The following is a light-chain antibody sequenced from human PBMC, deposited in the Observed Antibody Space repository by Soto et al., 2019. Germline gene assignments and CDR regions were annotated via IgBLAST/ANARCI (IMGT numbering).Light chain of an antibody. V-gene: IGKV3-20*01. J-gene: IGKJ1*01. CDR1: QSVSGN. Sequence: IVMTKSPGTLSLSPWERATLSCRASQSVSGNLAWYQQRPGQAPRLLIYGASTRATGIPDRFSGSGSGTDFTLTISRLEPEDFAVYYCQQYSSSPRTFGQGTKVEIK. CDR2: GAS. CDR3: QQYSSSPRT.